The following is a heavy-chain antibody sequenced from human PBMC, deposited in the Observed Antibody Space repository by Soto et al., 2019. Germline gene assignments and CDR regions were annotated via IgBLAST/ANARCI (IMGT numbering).Heavy chain of an antibody. V-gene: IGHV3-11*01. CDR1: GFTLSDYY. CDR2: LSSRGSRT. CDR3: ARKAYDGIVATIPDN. J-gene: IGHJ4*02. D-gene: IGHD5-12*01. Sequence: QVQLVESGGGLVKPGGSLRLSCAASGFTLSDYYMTWIRQAPGKGLEWLSDLSSRGSRTYYADSVKGRFTISRDNGKNSLYLEMNSLRAEDTAIYYCARKAYDGIVATIPDNWGQGTLVTVSS.